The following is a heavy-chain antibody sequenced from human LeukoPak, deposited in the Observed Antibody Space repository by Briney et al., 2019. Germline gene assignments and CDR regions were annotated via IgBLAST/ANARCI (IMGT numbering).Heavy chain of an antibody. CDR2: IDHSGST. CDR1: GGSFSAFN. V-gene: IGHV4-34*01. J-gene: IGHJ6*03. Sequence: SETLSLTCAVYGGSFSAFNWNWIRQAPGKGLEWIGQIDHSGSTNLNSSLKSRVTISVDTSKSQFSLRLSSVTAADTAVYYCARERKATVTLTVPLARPKRGGYLDVWNKGTTVTVSS. CDR3: ARERKATVTLTVPLARPKRGGYLDV. D-gene: IGHD4-11*01.